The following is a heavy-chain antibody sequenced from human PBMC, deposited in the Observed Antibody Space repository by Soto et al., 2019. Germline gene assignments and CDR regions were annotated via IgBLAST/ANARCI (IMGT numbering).Heavy chain of an antibody. V-gene: IGHV3-48*02. CDR3: ARAVTWGLDV. Sequence: EVQLVESGGGLVQPGGSLRLSCAASGFTFSLYSMSWVRQAPGKGLEWVSYISRSSTGIHYADSVKGRFTISRDDATNSIHLQINSLRDGDTAVYYCARAVTWGLDVWGQGTTVSISS. D-gene: IGHD3-10*01. CDR1: GFTFSLYS. CDR2: ISRSSTGI. J-gene: IGHJ6*02.